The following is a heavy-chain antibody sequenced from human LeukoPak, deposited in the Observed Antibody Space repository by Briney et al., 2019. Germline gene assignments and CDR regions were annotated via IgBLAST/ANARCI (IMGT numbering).Heavy chain of an antibody. CDR1: GFTFSSYE. CDR2: ISSSGSTI. J-gene: IGHJ4*02. Sequence: GRSLRLSCAASGFTFSSYEMNWVRQAPGKGLEWVSYISSSGSTIYYADSVKGRFTISRDNAKNSLYLQMNSLRAEDTAVYYCARQLLMRYYFDYWGQGTLVTVSS. CDR3: ARQLLMRYYFDY. D-gene: IGHD2-2*01. V-gene: IGHV3-48*03.